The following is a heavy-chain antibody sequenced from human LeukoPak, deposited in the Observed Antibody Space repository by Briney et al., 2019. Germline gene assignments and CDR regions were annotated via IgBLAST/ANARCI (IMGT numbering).Heavy chain of an antibody. J-gene: IGHJ4*02. CDR3: ARETPRSYDSSGYYRRGRRYYFDY. V-gene: IGHV4-31*03. CDR1: GGSISSGGYY. CDR2: IYYSGST. D-gene: IGHD3-22*01. Sequence: NTSETLSLTCTVSGGSISSGGYYWSWIRQHPGKGLEWIGYIYYSGSTYYNPSLKSRVTISVDTSKNQFSLKLSSVTAADTAVYYCARETPRSYDSSGYYRRGRRYYFDYWGQGTLVTVSS.